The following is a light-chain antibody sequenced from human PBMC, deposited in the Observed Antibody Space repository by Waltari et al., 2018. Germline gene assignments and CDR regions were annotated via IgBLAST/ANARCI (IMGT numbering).Light chain of an antibody. J-gene: IGKJ1*01. CDR3: QHYVRLPAT. V-gene: IGKV3-20*01. Sequence: DIVLTQSPGTLYLSPGERTTLFCRASQSVGRTLAWYQQKPGQAPRLLIYGTSSRATDIPDRFSGSGSGTDFSLTINRLEPEDCAVYYCQHYVRLPATFGQGTKVEIK. CDR2: GTS. CDR1: QSVGRT.